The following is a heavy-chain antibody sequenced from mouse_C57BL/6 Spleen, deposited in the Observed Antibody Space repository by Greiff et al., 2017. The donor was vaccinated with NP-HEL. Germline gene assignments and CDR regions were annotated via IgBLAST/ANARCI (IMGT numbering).Heavy chain of an antibody. Sequence: QVQLQQSGTELVKPGASVNLSCKASGYTFTSYWMHWVKQRPGQGLEWIGNINPSNGGTHYNEKFTNKATLTVDKSFSTDYMKVSSLTSEETAVYYCARSLLWSPYAMDYWGQGTSVTVSS. D-gene: IGHD2-1*01. CDR1: GYTFTSYW. J-gene: IGHJ4*01. V-gene: IGHV1-53*01. CDR3: ARSLLWSPYAMDY. CDR2: INPSNGGT.